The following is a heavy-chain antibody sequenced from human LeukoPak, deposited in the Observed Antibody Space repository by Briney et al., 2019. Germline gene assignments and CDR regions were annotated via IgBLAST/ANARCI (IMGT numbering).Heavy chain of an antibody. CDR1: GASISSHY. Sequence: SETLSLTCTVSGASISSHYWSWIRQPPGKGLEWIGYIYYSGTTNYNPSLKSRVTISVDTSKNQFSLRLSSVTAADTAVYYCAGDLGSNYRDYHLGMDVWGQGTTVTVSS. V-gene: IGHV4-59*11. CDR2: IYYSGTT. D-gene: IGHD3-10*01. CDR3: AGDLGSNYRDYHLGMDV. J-gene: IGHJ6*02.